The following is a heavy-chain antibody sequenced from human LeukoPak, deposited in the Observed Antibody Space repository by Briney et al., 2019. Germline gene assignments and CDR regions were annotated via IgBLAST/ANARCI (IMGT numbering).Heavy chain of an antibody. CDR3: ARVRYQTADY. D-gene: IGHD3-16*02. Sequence: GGSLRLSCAASGFTFSSYEMNWVRQAPGRGLEWVSYISSSCTTIHYADSVKGRFTISRDNAKNSVYLQMNSLRVEDTAVYYCARVRYQTADYWGQGTLVTVSS. V-gene: IGHV3-48*03. CDR2: ISSSCTTI. CDR1: GFTFSSYE. J-gene: IGHJ4*02.